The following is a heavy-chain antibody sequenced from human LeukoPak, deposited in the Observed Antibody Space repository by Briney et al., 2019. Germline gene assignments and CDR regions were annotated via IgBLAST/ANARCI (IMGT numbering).Heavy chain of an antibody. CDR3: ARDSSDYSSSWYGGDY. CDR1: GYTFTSYA. Sequence: ASVKVSCKASGYTFTSYAMHWVRQAPGQRLEWMGWINAGNGNTKYSQKFQGRVTITRDTSASTAYMELSSLRSEDTAVYYCARDSSDYSSSWYGGDYWGQGTLVTVSS. V-gene: IGHV1-3*01. CDR2: INAGNGNT. D-gene: IGHD6-13*01. J-gene: IGHJ4*02.